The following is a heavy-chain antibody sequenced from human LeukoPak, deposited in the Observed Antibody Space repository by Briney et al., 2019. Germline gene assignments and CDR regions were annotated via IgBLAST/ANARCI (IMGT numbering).Heavy chain of an antibody. D-gene: IGHD2-15*01. CDR2: IYYSGST. CDR1: GGSISSGDYY. V-gene: IGHV4-30-4*08. CDR3: ARGVYCSGGSCYIPFDY. J-gene: IGHJ4*02. Sequence: PSETLSLTCTVSGGSISSGDYYWSWIRQPPGKGLEWIGYIYYSGSTYYNPSLKSRVTIAVDTSKNQFSLKLSSVTAADTAVYYCARGVYCSGGSCYIPFDYWGQGALVTVSS.